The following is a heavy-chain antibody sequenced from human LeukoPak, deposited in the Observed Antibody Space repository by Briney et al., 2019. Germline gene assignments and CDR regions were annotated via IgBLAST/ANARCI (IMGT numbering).Heavy chain of an antibody. CDR3: ARDRGLLWFGELFR. CDR1: GFTFSSYA. D-gene: IGHD3-10*01. J-gene: IGHJ4*02. Sequence: GGSLRLSCAASGFTFSSYAMHWVRQAPGKGLEWVAVISYDGSNKYYADSVKGRFTISRDNSKNTLYLQMNSLRAEDTAVYYCARDRGLLWFGELFRWGQGTLVTVSS. CDR2: ISYDGSNK. V-gene: IGHV3-30*04.